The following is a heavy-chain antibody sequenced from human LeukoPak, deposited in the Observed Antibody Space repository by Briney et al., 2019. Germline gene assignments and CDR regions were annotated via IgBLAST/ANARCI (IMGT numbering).Heavy chain of an antibody. V-gene: IGHV6-1*01. CDR1: GDSVLSNSVT. CDR2: TYYRSTWYN. D-gene: IGHD2-2*01. Sequence: SQTLSLTCAISGDSVLSNSVTWNWIRQSPSRGLEWLGRTYYRSTWYNDYAVSVRGRITVNHDTSKNQFSLHLNSVTPEDTAVYYCARRLTQYDCFDPWGQGILVTVSS. J-gene: IGHJ5*02. CDR3: ARRLTQYDCFDP.